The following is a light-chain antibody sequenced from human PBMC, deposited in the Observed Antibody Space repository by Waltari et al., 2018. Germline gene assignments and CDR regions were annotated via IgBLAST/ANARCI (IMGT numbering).Light chain of an antibody. CDR3: CTYTSSDTRV. CDR1: ASDIDPSKY. Sequence: QSALTQPASVSGSPGQSNTISCSGIASDIDPSKYVSWYQQHPGKAPKLMIYEVTYRPSGVSDRFSGSKSGNTASLTISGLQAEDEADYFCCTYTSSDTRVFGTGTKVTVL. CDR2: EVT. V-gene: IGLV2-14*03. J-gene: IGLJ1*01.